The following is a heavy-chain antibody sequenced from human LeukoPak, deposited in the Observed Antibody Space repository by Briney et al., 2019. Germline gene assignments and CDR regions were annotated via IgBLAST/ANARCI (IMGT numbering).Heavy chain of an antibody. D-gene: IGHD3-22*01. Sequence: SETLSLTCTVSGGSISSYYWSWIRQPAGKGLEWIGRIYTSGSTNYNPSLKSRVTMSVDTSKNQFSLKLSSVTAADTAVYYCARDGDSSGYYSFEWFDPWGQGTLVTVSS. CDR3: ARDGDSSGYYSFEWFDP. CDR1: GGSISSYY. CDR2: IYTSGST. V-gene: IGHV4-4*07. J-gene: IGHJ5*02.